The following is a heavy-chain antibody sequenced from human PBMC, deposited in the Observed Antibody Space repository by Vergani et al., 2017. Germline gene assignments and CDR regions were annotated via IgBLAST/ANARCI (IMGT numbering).Heavy chain of an antibody. J-gene: IGHJ2*01. CDR1: GDSIISRSYY. V-gene: IGHV4-39*01. CDR2: IYNSGNG. CDR3: ASGKYYSDSTSHFRGRYFDV. D-gene: IGHD3-16*01. Sequence: QMQLQESGPGLVKASETLSLTCTVSGDSIISRSYYWGWIRQPPGKGREWIGSIYNSGNGDSSSSLKSRVTISADTSKNQFSPRLTSVTAADTAVYYCASGKYYSDSTSHFRGRYFDVWGRGTLVTVPS.